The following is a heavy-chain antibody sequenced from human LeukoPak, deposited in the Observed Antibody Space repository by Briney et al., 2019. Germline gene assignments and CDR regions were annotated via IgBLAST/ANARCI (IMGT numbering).Heavy chain of an antibody. J-gene: IGHJ4*02. D-gene: IGHD3-10*01. CDR1: GFTFSSYG. V-gene: IGHV3-30*18. CDR3: AKDLSKGLLYRRGMYYFDY. Sequence: GGSLRLSCAASGFTFSSYGMHWVRQAPGKGLEWVAVILYDGSKKYYADSVKGRFTISRDNSKNTLYLQMNSLRAEDTAVYYCAKDLSKGLLYRRGMYYFDYWGQGTLVTVSS. CDR2: ILYDGSKK.